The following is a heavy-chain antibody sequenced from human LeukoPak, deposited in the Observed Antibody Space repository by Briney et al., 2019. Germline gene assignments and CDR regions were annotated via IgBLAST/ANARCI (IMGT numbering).Heavy chain of an antibody. Sequence: SETLSLTCAVYGRSFSGYYWSWIRQPPGKGLEWIGEINHSGSTNYNPSLKSRVTISVDTSKNQFSLKLSPVTAADTAVYCCARGEGAAAGTAPSLDYWGQGTLVTVSS. CDR3: ARGEGAAAGTAPSLDY. V-gene: IGHV4-34*01. CDR1: GRSFSGYY. D-gene: IGHD6-13*01. CDR2: INHSGST. J-gene: IGHJ4*02.